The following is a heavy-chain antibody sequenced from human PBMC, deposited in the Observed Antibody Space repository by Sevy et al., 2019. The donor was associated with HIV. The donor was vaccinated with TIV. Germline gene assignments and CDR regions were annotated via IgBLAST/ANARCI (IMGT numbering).Heavy chain of an antibody. V-gene: IGHV7-4-1*02. CDR1: GYTFTTYG. Sequence: ASVKVSCKASGYTFTTYGMNWVRQAPGQGLEWMGWINTNTGNPTYAQGFTGRFVFSLDTSVSTAYLQISSLKAEDTAVYYCASPVKSVTGGGTFDYWGQGTLVTVSS. D-gene: IGHD2-15*01. J-gene: IGHJ4*02. CDR3: ASPVKSVTGGGTFDY. CDR2: INTNTGNP.